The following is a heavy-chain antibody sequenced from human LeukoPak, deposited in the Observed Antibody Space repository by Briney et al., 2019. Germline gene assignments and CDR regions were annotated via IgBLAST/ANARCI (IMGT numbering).Heavy chain of an antibody. D-gene: IGHD2-8*01. CDR2: ISGSGSHI. Sequence: GGSLRLSCAASGFTIRDYYMNWIRQAPGKGLEWVSYISGSGSHISYADSVRGRFTISRDNAKNSLFLQMNSLRAEDTALYYCARDLSNGGFDYWGQGTLVTFSS. CDR3: ARDLSNGGFDY. V-gene: IGHV3-11*01. J-gene: IGHJ4*02. CDR1: GFTIRDYY.